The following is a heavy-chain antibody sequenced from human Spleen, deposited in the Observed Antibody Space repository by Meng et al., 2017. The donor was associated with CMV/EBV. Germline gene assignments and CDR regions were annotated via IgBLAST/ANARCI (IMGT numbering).Heavy chain of an antibody. CDR1: GFTVTGSY. D-gene: IGHD2-2*01. Sequence: VQFVGSGGGLVQPGGSLRLSCEVSGFTVTGSYMSWVRQAPGKGLEWISIIYDDGKTYYADSVKGRFTISRDKSKNTLFLQMYSLSAEDTATYYCAREIPQPRAYWGQGTLVTVSS. CDR2: IYDDGKT. CDR3: AREIPQPRAY. V-gene: IGHV3-66*01. J-gene: IGHJ4*02.